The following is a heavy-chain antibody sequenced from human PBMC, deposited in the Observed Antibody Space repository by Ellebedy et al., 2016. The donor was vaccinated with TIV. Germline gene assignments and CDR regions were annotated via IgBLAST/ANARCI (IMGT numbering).Heavy chain of an antibody. V-gene: IGHV4-61*05. J-gene: IGHJ4*02. CDR2: IYYSGST. Sequence: MPSETLSLTCSVSGGSINSSSYYWGWIRQPPGKGLEWIGYIYYSGSTNYNPSLKSRVTISVDTSKNQFSLKLSSVTAADTAVYYCALSRDGSVDYWGQGTLVTVSS. CDR3: ALSRDGSVDY. CDR1: GGSINSSSYY. D-gene: IGHD3-10*01.